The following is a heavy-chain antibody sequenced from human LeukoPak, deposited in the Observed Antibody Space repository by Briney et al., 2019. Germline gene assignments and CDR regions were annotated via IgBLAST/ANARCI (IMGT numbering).Heavy chain of an antibody. Sequence: ASVKVSCKASGYTFTGYYMHWVRQAPGQGLEWMGWINPNSGGTNYAQKLQGRVTMTTDTSTSTAYMELRSLRSDDTAVYYCARNPPYSGSYGGDDDYFDYWGQGTLVTVSS. V-gene: IGHV1-2*02. CDR1: GYTFTGYY. J-gene: IGHJ4*02. CDR3: ARNPPYSGSYGGDDDYFDY. CDR2: INPNSGGT. D-gene: IGHD1-26*01.